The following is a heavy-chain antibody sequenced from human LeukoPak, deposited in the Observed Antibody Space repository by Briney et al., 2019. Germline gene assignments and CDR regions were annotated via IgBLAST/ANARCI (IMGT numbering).Heavy chain of an antibody. CDR3: ARENLAAAGTRGGYYYYYYMDV. V-gene: IGHV3-23*01. D-gene: IGHD6-13*01. CDR2: ISGSGGST. Sequence: PGGSLRLSCAASGFTFSSYAMSWVRQAPGKGLEWVSAISGSGGSTYYADSVKGRFTISRDNSKNTLYLQMNSLRAEDTAVYYCARENLAAAGTRGGYYYYYYMDVWGKGTTVTVSS. J-gene: IGHJ6*03. CDR1: GFTFSSYA.